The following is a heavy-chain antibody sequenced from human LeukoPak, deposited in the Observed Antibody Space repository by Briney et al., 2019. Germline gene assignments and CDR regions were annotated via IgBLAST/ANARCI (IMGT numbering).Heavy chain of an antibody. Sequence: GGSLRLSCAASGFTFSSYGMHWVRQAPGKGLEWVALVSYDGSNTYYADSVKGRFTISRDNSKNTLYLQMNSLRAEDTAVYYCAKLIIPDYYDSSGYSGLRFDYWGQGTLVTVSS. D-gene: IGHD3-22*01. V-gene: IGHV3-30*18. CDR2: VSYDGSNT. J-gene: IGHJ4*02. CDR3: AKLIIPDYYDSSGYSGLRFDY. CDR1: GFTFSSYG.